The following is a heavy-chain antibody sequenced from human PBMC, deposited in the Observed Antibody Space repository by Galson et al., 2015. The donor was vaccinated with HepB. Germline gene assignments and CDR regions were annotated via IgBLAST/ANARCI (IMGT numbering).Heavy chain of an antibody. CDR3: ARMHSQGYGVDH. Sequence: QSGAEVKKPGESLNIPCKGSGYSFPSYWIAWVRQMPGKGLEWMGIIHPGDSDTRYSPSFQGQVTIPVDKSISTAYLQWSSLKASDSTMYYCARMHSQGYGVDHWGQGTLVTVSS. J-gene: IGHJ4*02. CDR2: IHPGDSDT. V-gene: IGHV5-51*03. D-gene: IGHD5-18*01. CDR1: GYSFPSYW.